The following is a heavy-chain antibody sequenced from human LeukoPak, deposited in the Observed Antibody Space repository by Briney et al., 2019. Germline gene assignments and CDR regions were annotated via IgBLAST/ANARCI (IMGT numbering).Heavy chain of an antibody. D-gene: IGHD2-2*01. Sequence: PSETLSLTCAVYGGSFYGGPISVYFWSWIRRTPNRGLEWIGEINHSGSTNSNPSLKSRVTISVDPSKNQFSLRLNSVTAADTGVYYCARGGHTSGCSSSSCLNVGVDVWGKGTTVTVSP. CDR1: GGPISVYF. J-gene: IGHJ6*04. CDR3: ARGGHTSGCSSSSCLNVGVDV. V-gene: IGHV4-34*01. CDR2: INHSGST.